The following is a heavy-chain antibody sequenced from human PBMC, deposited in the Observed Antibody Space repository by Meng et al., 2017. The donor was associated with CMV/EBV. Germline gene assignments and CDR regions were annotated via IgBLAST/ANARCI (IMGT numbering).Heavy chain of an antibody. D-gene: IGHD2-8*01. CDR3: ATPTNYYYYGMDV. CDR1: GGSISSYY. CDR2: IYYSGST. J-gene: IGHJ6*02. V-gene: IGHV4-59*01. Sequence: ESLKISCTVSGGSISSYYWSWIRQPPGKGLEWIGYIYYSGSTNYNPSLKSRVTISVDTSKNQFSLKLSSVTAADTAVYYCATPTNYYYYGMDVWGQGTTVTVS.